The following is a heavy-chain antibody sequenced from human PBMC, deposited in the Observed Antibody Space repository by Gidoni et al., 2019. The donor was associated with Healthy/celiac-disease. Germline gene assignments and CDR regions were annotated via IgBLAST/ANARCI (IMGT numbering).Heavy chain of an antibody. D-gene: IGHD3-10*01. V-gene: IGHV4-34*01. CDR2: INHSGST. CDR1: GGSFSGYY. J-gene: IGHJ4*02. CDR3: ARGKARDY. Sequence: QVQLQQWGAGLLTPSETLSLTCAVYGGSFSGYYWSWIRQPPGKGLEWIGEINHSGSTNYNPSLKSRVTISVDTSKNQFSLKLSSVTAADTAVYYCARGKARDYWGQGTLVTVSS.